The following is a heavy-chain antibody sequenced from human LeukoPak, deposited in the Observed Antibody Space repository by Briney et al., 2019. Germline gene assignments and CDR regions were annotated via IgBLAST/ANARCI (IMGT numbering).Heavy chain of an antibody. D-gene: IGHD2-15*01. CDR1: GFTFSGHW. CDR3: TRSGYSNGYDY. V-gene: IGHV3-74*03. J-gene: IGHJ4*02. CDR2: ITPDGNAA. Sequence: GGSLRLSCVASGFTFSGHWMHWVRQVPGKGSMAVSRITPDGNAAAYADSVKGRFTISRDNAKNTLYLEMNSLTAEDTALYHCTRSGYSNGYDYWGQGTLVTVSS.